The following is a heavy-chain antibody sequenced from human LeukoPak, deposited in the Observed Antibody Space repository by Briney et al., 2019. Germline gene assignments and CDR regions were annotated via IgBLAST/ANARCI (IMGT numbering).Heavy chain of an antibody. J-gene: IGHJ4*02. D-gene: IGHD2-2*01. CDR2: ISSSGSTI. CDR1: GFTFSGYE. Sequence: GGSLRLSCAASGFTFSGYEMNWVRQAPGKGLEWVSYISSSGSTIYYADSVKGRFAISRDNAKNSLYLQMNSLRAEDTAVYYCARVSRYCSSTSCQYYFDYWGQGTLVTVSS. CDR3: ARVSRYCSSTSCQYYFDY. V-gene: IGHV3-48*03.